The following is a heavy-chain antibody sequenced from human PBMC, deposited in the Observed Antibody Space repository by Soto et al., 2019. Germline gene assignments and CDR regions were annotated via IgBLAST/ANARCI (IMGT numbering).Heavy chain of an antibody. CDR1: GFTFSRYG. D-gene: IGHD2-2*01. J-gene: IGHJ5*01. CDR3: ARDPSEGRVGNWFES. V-gene: IGHV3-21*01. Sequence: EVQLVESGGGLVKPGGSLRLSCAASGFTFSRYGMNWVRQAPGKGLEWVSSISSSTSYVYYEDSVKGRFSVSRDNAKKMLYLEMYALRTEDTAVYYCARDPSEGRVGNWFESWGQGTLVTVSS. CDR2: ISSSTSYV.